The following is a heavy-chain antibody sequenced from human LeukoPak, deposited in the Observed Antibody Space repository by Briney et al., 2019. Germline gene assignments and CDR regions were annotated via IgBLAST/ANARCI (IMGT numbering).Heavy chain of an antibody. Sequence: PSETLSLTCTVSGGSISSSSYYWGWIRQPPGKGLEWIGSIYYSGSTYYNPSLKSRVTISVDTSKNQFSLKLSSVTAADTAVYYCARDSYDSSGYYARLDYWGQGTLVTVSS. V-gene: IGHV4-39*07. CDR1: GGSISSSSYY. CDR2: IYYSGST. CDR3: ARDSYDSSGYYARLDY. J-gene: IGHJ4*02. D-gene: IGHD3-22*01.